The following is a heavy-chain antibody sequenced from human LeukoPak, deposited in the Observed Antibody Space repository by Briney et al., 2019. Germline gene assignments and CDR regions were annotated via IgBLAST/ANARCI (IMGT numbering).Heavy chain of an antibody. J-gene: IGHJ4*02. CDR2: ISSSGSTT. CDR3: ARPPALNY. V-gene: IGHV3-48*03. CDR1: GFTFSSFE. Sequence: GGSLRLSCTASGFTFSSFEMNWVRQAPGKGLEWVSYISSSGSTTYYADSVKGRFTISRDNAKNSLYLQMHSLRVEDTAVYYCARPPALNYWGQGTLVTASS.